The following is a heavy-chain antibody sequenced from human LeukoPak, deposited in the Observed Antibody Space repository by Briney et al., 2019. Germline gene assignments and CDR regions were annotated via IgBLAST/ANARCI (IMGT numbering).Heavy chain of an antibody. CDR1: GYTFTSYY. CDR3: ARDLSTGTTPLDY. CDR2: INPSGGST. J-gene: IGHJ4*02. Sequence: APVKVSCKASGYTFTSYYMHWVRQAPGQGLEWMGIINPSGGSTSYAQKFQGRVTMTRDTSTSTAYMELRSLRSDDTAVYYCARDLSTGTTPLDYWGQGTLVTVSS. D-gene: IGHD1-7*01. V-gene: IGHV1-46*01.